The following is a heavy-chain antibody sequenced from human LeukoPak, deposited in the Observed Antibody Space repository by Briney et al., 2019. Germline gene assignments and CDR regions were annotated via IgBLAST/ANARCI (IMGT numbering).Heavy chain of an antibody. J-gene: IGHJ4*02. D-gene: IGHD3-10*01. Sequence: PSETLSLTCTVSGGSISSGDYYWSWIRQPPGKGLEWIGYIYYSGSTYYNPSLQSRVTISVDTSKNQFSLQLTSVTAADTAMYYCTRQGGGWFGEDYWGQGTLVTVSS. CDR3: TRQGGGWFGEDY. V-gene: IGHV4-30-4*01. CDR2: IYYSGST. CDR1: GGSISSGDYY.